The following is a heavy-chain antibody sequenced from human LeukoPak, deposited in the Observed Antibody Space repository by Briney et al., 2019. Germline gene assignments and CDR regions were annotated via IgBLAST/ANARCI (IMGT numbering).Heavy chain of an antibody. CDR1: GFTFSSYA. J-gene: IGHJ4*02. D-gene: IGHD6-6*01. Sequence: GGSLRLSCAASGFTFSSYAMSWVRQAPGKGLEWVSAISGSGGGTYYADSVKGRFTISRDNSKNTLYLQMNSLRAEDTAVYYCAREVGGYSSSSTSDWGQGTLVTVSS. CDR3: AREVGGYSSSSTSD. V-gene: IGHV3-23*01. CDR2: ISGSGGGT.